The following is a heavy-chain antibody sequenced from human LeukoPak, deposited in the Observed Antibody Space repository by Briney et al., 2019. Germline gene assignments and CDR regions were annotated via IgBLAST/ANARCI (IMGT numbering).Heavy chain of an antibody. J-gene: IGHJ5*02. CDR1: GGSVSSYY. CDR3: ARVTMIRGVVT. D-gene: IGHD3-10*01. Sequence: SETLSLTCTVSGGSVSSYYWTWIRLPPGKGLEWLGYIEPSGNTNYSPSLKSRLSISVDTSKNQLSLKVTSVTAADTAVYYCARVTMIRGVVTWGRGTLVTVSS. CDR2: IEPSGNT. V-gene: IGHV4-4*08.